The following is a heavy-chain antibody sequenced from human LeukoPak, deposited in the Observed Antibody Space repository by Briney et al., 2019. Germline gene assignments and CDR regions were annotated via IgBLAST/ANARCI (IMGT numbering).Heavy chain of an antibody. Sequence: GGSLRLSCAASGFTFSGYVMTWVRQAPGKGLECVSSITFSSSHIYYADSVKGRFTISRDNTKDSLYLQMNGLRAEDTAIYYCARGPQFSGPGWFDPWGQGTLVTVSS. CDR3: ARGPQFSGPGWFDP. CDR1: GFTFSGYV. D-gene: IGHD3-10*01. CDR2: ITFSSSHI. J-gene: IGHJ5*02. V-gene: IGHV3-21*01.